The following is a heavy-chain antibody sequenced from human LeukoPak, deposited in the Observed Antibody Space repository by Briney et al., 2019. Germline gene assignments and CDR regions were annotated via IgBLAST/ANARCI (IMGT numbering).Heavy chain of an antibody. D-gene: IGHD3-22*01. CDR3: ARDLPSSGYWYRDAFDI. V-gene: IGHV3-30*02. J-gene: IGHJ3*02. Sequence: GGSLRLSCAASGFTFSSYGMHWVRQAPGKGLEWVAFIRYDGSNKYYADSVKGRFTISRDNAKNSLFLQMNSLRVEDTAMYYCARDLPSSGYWYRDAFDIWGRGTMVTVSS. CDR2: IRYDGSNK. CDR1: GFTFSSYG.